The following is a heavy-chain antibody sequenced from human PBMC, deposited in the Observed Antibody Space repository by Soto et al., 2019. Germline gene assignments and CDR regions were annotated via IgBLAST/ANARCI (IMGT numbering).Heavy chain of an antibody. CDR3: AKDLLRFLEWSCIIYYYDMDV. CDR1: GFIFSIYA. V-gene: IGHV3-23*01. D-gene: IGHD3-3*01. Sequence: RAGSLRLSCAAFGFIFSIYAMSWVRQVAGKGLEWVSAISGSGGSTYYADSVKGRFTISRDNSKNTLYLQMNSLRAEDTAVYYCAKDLLRFLEWSCIIYYYDMDVWGQETTVTSP. CDR2: ISGSGGST. J-gene: IGHJ6*02.